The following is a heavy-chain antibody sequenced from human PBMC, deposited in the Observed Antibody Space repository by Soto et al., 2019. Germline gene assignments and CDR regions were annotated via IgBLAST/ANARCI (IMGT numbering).Heavy chain of an antibody. CDR3: ARVPFGSGSVRNYYYGMDV. V-gene: IGHV4-31*03. CDR2: IYYIGST. Sequence: SSATLSLTCTVSGGSISRGGYYWSWIRHRAGKGVECIGYIYYIGSTYYNPSLKSRVTISVDTSKNQFSLKLSSVTAADTAVYYCARVPFGSGSVRNYYYGMDVWGQGTTVTVSS. CDR1: GGSISRGGYY. J-gene: IGHJ6*02. D-gene: IGHD3-10*01.